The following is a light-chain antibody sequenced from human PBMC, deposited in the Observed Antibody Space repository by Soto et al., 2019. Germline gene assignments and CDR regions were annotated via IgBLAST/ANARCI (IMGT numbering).Light chain of an antibody. CDR2: SNN. CDR1: SSNIGSNT. Sequence: QSVLTQPPSASGTPGQRVTISCSGSSSNIGSNTVNWYQQLPGTAPKLLIYSNNQRPSGVPDRFSGSKSGTSASLAISGLQAEDEADYYCGAWDDSLNALVFGGGTQLTVL. CDR3: GAWDDSLNALV. J-gene: IGLJ2*01. V-gene: IGLV1-44*01.